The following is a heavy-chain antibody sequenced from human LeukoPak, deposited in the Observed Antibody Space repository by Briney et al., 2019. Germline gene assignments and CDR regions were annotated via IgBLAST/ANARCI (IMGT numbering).Heavy chain of an antibody. D-gene: IGHD6-19*01. J-gene: IGHJ4*02. V-gene: IGHV5-51*01. CDR1: GYSFAYYW. CDR2: IYPGDSDT. CDR3: ARQDGSGLYYFDY. Sequence: GESLKISCKGSGYSFAYYWIAWVRQMPAKGLEWMGIIYPGDSDTRYSPSFQGQVTIAVDKSISTAYVQWSSLKASDTAMYYCARQDGSGLYYFDYWGQGTLVTVSS.